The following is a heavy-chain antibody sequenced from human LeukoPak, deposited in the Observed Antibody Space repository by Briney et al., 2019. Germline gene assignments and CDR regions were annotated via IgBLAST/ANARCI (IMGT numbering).Heavy chain of an antibody. V-gene: IGHV3-23*01. Sequence: GGSLRLSCAASGFTFSSYAMSWVRQAPGKGLEWVSAISGSGGSTYYADSVKGRFTISRDNSKNRMYLQRNRRRAEDTAVYYCAKDPRGYSSGWPFDYWGQGTLVTVSS. CDR2: ISGSGGST. D-gene: IGHD6-19*01. CDR1: GFTFSSYA. CDR3: AKDPRGYSSGWPFDY. J-gene: IGHJ4*02.